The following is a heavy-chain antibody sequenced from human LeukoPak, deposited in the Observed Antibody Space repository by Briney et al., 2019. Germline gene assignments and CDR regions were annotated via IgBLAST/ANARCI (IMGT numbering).Heavy chain of an antibody. D-gene: IGHD1-26*01. J-gene: IGHJ4*02. V-gene: IGHV3-21*01. CDR2: ISGSSSYI. CDR3: VREAAATLFDY. Sequence: GGSLRLSCAASGFTFSSYSMNWVRQAPGKGLEWVSSISGSSSYIYYADSVKGRFTISRDNAKNSLSLQMNSLRAEDTAVYYCVREAAATLFDYWGQGTLVTVSS. CDR1: GFTFSSYS.